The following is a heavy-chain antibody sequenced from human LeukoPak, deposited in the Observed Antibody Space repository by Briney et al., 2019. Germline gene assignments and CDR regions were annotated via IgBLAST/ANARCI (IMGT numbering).Heavy chain of an antibody. Sequence: GGSLRLSCAASGFTLSNYEMNWVRQAPGKGLEWIAFISTSGSTTYYADSVKGRFTISRDSAKNSLYLQMNSLRADDRALYYCVKGPVAWFNWGQGTLVTVSS. J-gene: IGHJ4*02. CDR2: ISTSGSTT. D-gene: IGHD3-3*01. V-gene: IGHV3-48*03. CDR3: VKGPVAWFN. CDR1: GFTLSNYE.